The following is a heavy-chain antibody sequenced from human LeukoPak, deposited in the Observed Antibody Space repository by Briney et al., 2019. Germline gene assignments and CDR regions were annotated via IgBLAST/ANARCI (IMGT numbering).Heavy chain of an antibody. Sequence: PSETLSLTRTVSGYSISSGYYWGWIRQPPGKGLEWIGSIYHSGSTYYNPSLKSRVTISVDTSKNQFSLKLSSVTAADTAVYYCARAGGYYDSSGYLFYWGQGTLVTVSS. CDR1: GYSISSGYY. CDR3: ARAGGYYDSSGYLFY. V-gene: IGHV4-38-2*02. D-gene: IGHD3-22*01. CDR2: IYHSGST. J-gene: IGHJ4*02.